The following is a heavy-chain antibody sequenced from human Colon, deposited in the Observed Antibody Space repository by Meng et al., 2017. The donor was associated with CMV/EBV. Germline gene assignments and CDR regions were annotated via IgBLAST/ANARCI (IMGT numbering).Heavy chain of an antibody. J-gene: IGHJ4*02. CDR2: INVNNGNT. Sequence: ASVKVSCKASGYSFASYGISWVRQAPGQGLEWMGWINVNNGNTNYAQKFQGRVTIITETSTSTAYMELRSLRSDDTAVYYCVRRPNWTHDFWGPGTLVTVSS. V-gene: IGHV1-18*01. CDR3: VRRPNWTHDF. D-gene: IGHD1-20*01. CDR1: GYSFASYG.